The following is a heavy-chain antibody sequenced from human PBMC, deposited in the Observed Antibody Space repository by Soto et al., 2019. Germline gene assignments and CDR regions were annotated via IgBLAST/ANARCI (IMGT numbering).Heavy chain of an antibody. J-gene: IGHJ5*02. CDR2: IYPGDSDT. D-gene: IGHD2-15*01. CDR3: ARGYCSGGSCYRTGFDP. V-gene: IGHV5-51*01. CDR1: GYSFTSYW. Sequence: GESLKISCNGSGYSFTSYWIGWVRQMPGKGLECMGIIYPGDSDTRYSPSFQGQVTISADKSISTAYLQWSSLKASDTAMYYCARGYCSGGSCYRTGFDPWGQGTLVTVSS.